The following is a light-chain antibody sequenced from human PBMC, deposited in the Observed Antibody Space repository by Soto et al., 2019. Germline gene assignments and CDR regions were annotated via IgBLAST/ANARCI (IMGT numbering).Light chain of an antibody. CDR2: WAS. Sequence: DIVMTQSPDSLAVSLGERATINCKSSQSVLYSSNNKNYLAWYQQKPGQPPKLLIYWASTRESGVPDRFSGSGSGTDFTLNISSLQAEDVAVYYCKQYYSKSTFGQGTRLEIK. V-gene: IGKV4-1*01. J-gene: IGKJ5*01. CDR3: KQYYSKST. CDR1: QSVLYSSNNKNY.